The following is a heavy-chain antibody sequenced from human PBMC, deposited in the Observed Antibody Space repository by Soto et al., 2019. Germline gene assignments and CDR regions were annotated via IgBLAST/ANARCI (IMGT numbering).Heavy chain of an antibody. D-gene: IGHD7-27*01. CDR3: ARRWGRTFDY. Sequence: SETLSLTCTVSGGSISSYYWSWIRQPPGKGLEWIGYIYYSGITNYNPSLKSRVTISVDTSKNQFSLKLSSVTAADTAVYYCARRWGRTFDYWGQGTLVTVS. CDR1: GGSISSYY. J-gene: IGHJ4*02. CDR2: IYYSGIT. V-gene: IGHV4-59*08.